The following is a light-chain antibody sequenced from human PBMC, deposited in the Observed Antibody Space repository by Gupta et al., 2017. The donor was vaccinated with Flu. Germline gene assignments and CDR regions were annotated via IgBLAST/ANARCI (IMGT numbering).Light chain of an antibody. CDR1: HCISYNSIKKNY. V-gene: IGKV4-1*01. J-gene: IGKJ2*02. CDR2: GAS. CDR3: QQYYSRPRT. Sequence: NCTSSHCISYNSIKKNYLSWYQLKPGQAPKFLIYGASSRYSGVPDRFSGSGSGTEFSLTISSLQSEDLGVYYCQQYYSRPRTFGQGTKLEVK.